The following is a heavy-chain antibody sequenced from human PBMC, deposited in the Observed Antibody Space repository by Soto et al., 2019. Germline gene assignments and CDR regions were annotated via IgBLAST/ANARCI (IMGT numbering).Heavy chain of an antibody. Sequence: QVTLKESGPVLVKPTETLTLTCTVSGFSLSNARMGVSWIRQPPGKALEWLAHIFSNDEKSYSTSLKSRLTISKDTSKSQVVLTMTNMDPVDTATYYCARILRGAAVSSGGWFDPWGQGTLVTVSS. V-gene: IGHV2-26*01. CDR1: GFSLSNARMG. CDR2: IFSNDEK. J-gene: IGHJ5*02. D-gene: IGHD6-13*01. CDR3: ARILRGAAVSSGGWFDP.